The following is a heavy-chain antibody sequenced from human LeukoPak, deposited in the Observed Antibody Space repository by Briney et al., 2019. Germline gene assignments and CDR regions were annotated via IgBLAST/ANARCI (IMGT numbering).Heavy chain of an antibody. CDR3: ARSIAARHYYFYYMDV. Sequence: ASVKVSCKASGGTFSSYGISWVRQAPGQGLEWMGWISAYNGNTNYTQKLQGRVTMTTDTSTSTAYMELRGLRSDDTAVYYCARSIAARHYYFYYMDVWGKGTTVTVSS. V-gene: IGHV1-18*01. CDR2: ISAYNGNT. J-gene: IGHJ6*03. D-gene: IGHD6-6*01. CDR1: GGTFSSYG.